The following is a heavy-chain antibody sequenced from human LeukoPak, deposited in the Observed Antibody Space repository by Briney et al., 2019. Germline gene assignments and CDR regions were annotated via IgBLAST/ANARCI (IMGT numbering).Heavy chain of an antibody. Sequence: SETLSLTCTVSGDSISSYYWSWLRQPPGKGLECIGYIYYSGSTYYNPSLKSRVTMSVDTSKNQFSLKLSSVTAADTAVYYCARRAATHDEYFLHWGQGTLVTVSS. D-gene: IGHD1-1*01. J-gene: IGHJ1*01. CDR3: ARRAATHDEYFLH. CDR2: IYYSGST. CDR1: GDSISSYY. V-gene: IGHV4-59*08.